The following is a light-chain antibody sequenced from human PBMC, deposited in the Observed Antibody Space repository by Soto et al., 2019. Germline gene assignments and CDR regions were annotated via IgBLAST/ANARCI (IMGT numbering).Light chain of an antibody. Sequence: EIVMTQSPATLSVSPGEGATLSCRASQSINSNLAWYQQKPGQAPRLLIYGASTRAAGIPARFSGSGSGTEFTLTISSLQSEDFAVYYCQQYDDWPPKTFGQGTKVEIK. CDR1: QSINSN. V-gene: IGKV3-15*01. J-gene: IGKJ2*01. CDR3: QQYDDWPPKT. CDR2: GAS.